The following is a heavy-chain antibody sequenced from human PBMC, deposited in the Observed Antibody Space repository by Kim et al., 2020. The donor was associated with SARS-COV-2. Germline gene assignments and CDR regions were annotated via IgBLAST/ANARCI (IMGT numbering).Heavy chain of an antibody. CDR1: GFTSHHYA. V-gene: IGHV3-9*02. Sequence: GGSLRLSCVASGFTSHHYAIHWVRQTPGKGLEWVSAFDFNSGRIDYADSVRGRFTLSRDSANNSLYLQMNSLKPEDTALYYCVKDTTPGGAHVWGQGTTVTVSS. CDR3: VKDTTPGGAHV. D-gene: IGHD3-16*01. CDR2: FDFNSGRI. J-gene: IGHJ6*02.